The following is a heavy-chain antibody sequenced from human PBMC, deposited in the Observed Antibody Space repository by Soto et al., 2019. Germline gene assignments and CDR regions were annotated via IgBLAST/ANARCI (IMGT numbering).Heavy chain of an antibody. CDR2: ISGSGGST. Sequence: PGGSLRLSCAASGFTFSSYAMSWVRQAPGKGLEWVSAISGSGGSTYYADSAKGRFTISRDNSKNTLYLQMNSLRAEDTAVYYCAKRLRENDAFDIWGQGTMVTVSS. CDR3: AKRLRENDAFDI. D-gene: IGHD4-17*01. V-gene: IGHV3-23*01. J-gene: IGHJ3*02. CDR1: GFTFSSYA.